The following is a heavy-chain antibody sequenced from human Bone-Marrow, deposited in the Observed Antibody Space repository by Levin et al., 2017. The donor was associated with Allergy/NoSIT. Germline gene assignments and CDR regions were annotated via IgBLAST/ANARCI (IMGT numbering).Heavy chain of an antibody. V-gene: IGHV2-26*01. Sequence: SGPTLVKPTETLTLTCTVSGFSLSNARMGVSWIRQPPGKALEWLAHIFLNHEKFYSTSLKIKLTILKDTSTSQVVLTMTDMDPVYTATYYCPRIRTTAFNTWFFDLWGRGTLVTVSS. D-gene: IGHD1-1*01. J-gene: IGHJ2*01. CDR3: PRIRTTAFNTWFFDL. CDR2: IFLNHEK. CDR1: GFSLSNARMG.